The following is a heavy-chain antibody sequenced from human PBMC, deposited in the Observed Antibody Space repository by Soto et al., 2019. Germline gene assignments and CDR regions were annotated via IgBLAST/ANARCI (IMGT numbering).Heavy chain of an antibody. CDR3: ARGPGGPDGPGDY. D-gene: IGHD2-15*01. CDR1: GYTFFTYA. J-gene: IGHJ4*02. V-gene: IGHV1-3*01. Sequence: QAQLVQSGAEVKKPGASVKVSCKASGYTFFTYAMHWVRQAPGQRLEWMGWINAGNGNTKYSQKFQGRVTITRDTSASTAYMQLSSLRSEDTAVYYCARGPGGPDGPGDYWGQGTLVTVSS. CDR2: INAGNGNT.